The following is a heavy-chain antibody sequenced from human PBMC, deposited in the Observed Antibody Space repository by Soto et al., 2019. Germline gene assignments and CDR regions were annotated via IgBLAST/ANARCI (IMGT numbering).Heavy chain of an antibody. D-gene: IGHD3-3*01. CDR3: ARDAAPRYYDFWSGYIQPVPLYYYGMDV. CDR2: IYHSGST. J-gene: IGHJ6*02. Sequence: SETLSLTCAVSGYSISSGYYWGWIRQPTGKGLEWIGSIYHSGSTYYNPSLKSRVTISVDTSKNQFSLKLSSVTAADTAVYYCARDAAPRYYDFWSGYIQPVPLYYYGMDVWGQGTTVTVSS. V-gene: IGHV4-38-2*02. CDR1: GYSISSGYY.